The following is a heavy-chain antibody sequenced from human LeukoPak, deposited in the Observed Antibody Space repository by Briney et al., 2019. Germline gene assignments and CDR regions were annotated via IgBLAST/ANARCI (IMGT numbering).Heavy chain of an antibody. V-gene: IGHV1-46*01. D-gene: IGHD3-3*01. CDR2: INPSGGNT. J-gene: IGHJ4*02. CDR1: GYTFTSYY. CDR3: ARGSRDYDFWRPPDY. Sequence: ASVKVSCKASGYTFTSYYMHWVRQAPGQGLGWMGIINPSGGNTSYAQKFQGRVTMTRDTSTSTVYMELSSLRSEDTAVYYCARGSRDYDFWRPPDYWGQGTLVTVSS.